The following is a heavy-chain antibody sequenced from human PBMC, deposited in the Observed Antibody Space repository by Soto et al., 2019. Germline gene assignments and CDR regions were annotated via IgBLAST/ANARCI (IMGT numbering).Heavy chain of an antibody. CDR3: ARRRPGGGTRIAARLDAFDI. CDR2: IYYSGST. CDR1: GGSISSSSYY. Sequence: SETLSLTCTVSGGSISSSSYYWGWIRQPPGKGLEWIGSIYYSGSTYYNPSLKSRVTISVDTSKNQFSLKLSSVTAADTAVYYCARRRPGGGTRIAARLDAFDIWGQGTMVTVSS. D-gene: IGHD6-6*01. J-gene: IGHJ3*02. V-gene: IGHV4-39*01.